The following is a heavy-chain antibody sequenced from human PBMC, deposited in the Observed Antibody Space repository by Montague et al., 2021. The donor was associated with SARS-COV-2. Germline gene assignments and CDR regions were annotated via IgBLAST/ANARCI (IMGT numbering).Heavy chain of an antibody. V-gene: IGHV4-59*02. CDR1: GASVSSSD. D-gene: IGHD1-14*01. J-gene: IGHJ3*02. CDR2: FYSVGST. CDR3: ARETMTADAFDI. Sequence: SETLSLTCTVSGASVSSSDWGWIRQSPGKGLEWIGYFYSVGSTDYNPSLKSRVTISRDTPKNQFSLKVRSVTVADTAIYYCARETMTADAFDIWGQGTMVAVSS.